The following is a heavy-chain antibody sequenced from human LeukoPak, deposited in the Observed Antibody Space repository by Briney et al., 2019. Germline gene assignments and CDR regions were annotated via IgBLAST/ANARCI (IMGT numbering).Heavy chain of an antibody. J-gene: IGHJ6*03. Sequence: ASVKVSCKASGYIFIDYEINWVRQATGQGLEWMGWMNPKSGDTGYEQKFQGRVTITRGSSISTVYMELSSLRSEDTALYYCARGRYMDVWGKGTTVTVSS. CDR3: ARGRYMDV. CDR1: GYIFIDYE. CDR2: MNPKSGDT. V-gene: IGHV1-8*03.